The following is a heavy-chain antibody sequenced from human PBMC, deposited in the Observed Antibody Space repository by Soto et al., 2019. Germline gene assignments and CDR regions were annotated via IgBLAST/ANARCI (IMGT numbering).Heavy chain of an antibody. CDR1: GYAFSAYY. V-gene: IGHV1-2*02. D-gene: IGHD2-15*01. CDR3: ARFLCSSSSCYLFYGMDV. J-gene: IGHJ6*02. CDR2: INPDSGGT. Sequence: ASVKVSCKASGYAFSAYYMHWVRQAPGEGLEWMGWINPDSGGTTYAQRFQGRVTMTRDTSINTAYMELSRLRSDDTAVYYCARFLCSSSSCYLFYGMDVWGQGTTVTVSS.